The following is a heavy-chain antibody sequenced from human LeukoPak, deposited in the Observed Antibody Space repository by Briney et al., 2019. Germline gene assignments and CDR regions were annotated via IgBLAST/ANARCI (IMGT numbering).Heavy chain of an antibody. CDR2: INPNSGDT. CDR3: ARSKSSDYGDRYYFDS. D-gene: IGHD4-17*01. J-gene: IGHJ4*02. V-gene: IGHV1-2*02. CDR1: GYTFTCYY. Sequence: ASVKVSCKASGYTFTCYYIHWVRQAPRQGLEWMGCINPNSGDTKYAQNFQGRVTMTRDTSISTAYMELSSLRSVDTAVYYCARSKSSDYGDRYYFDSWGQGTLVTVSS.